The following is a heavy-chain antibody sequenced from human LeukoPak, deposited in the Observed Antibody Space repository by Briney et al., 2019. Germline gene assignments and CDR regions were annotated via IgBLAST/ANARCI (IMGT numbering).Heavy chain of an antibody. CDR1: GFTVSRHW. D-gene: IGHD4-17*01. Sequence: PEGSLRLSCAASGFTVSRHWMHWVRQAPGKGLVWISRINSDGRVTDYADFVKGRFTISRDNSKNTLYLQMNSLRAEDTAVYYCARETGSAVGSTDFDYWGQGTLVTVSS. V-gene: IGHV3-74*01. CDR2: INSDGRVT. CDR3: ARETGSAVGSTDFDY. J-gene: IGHJ4*02.